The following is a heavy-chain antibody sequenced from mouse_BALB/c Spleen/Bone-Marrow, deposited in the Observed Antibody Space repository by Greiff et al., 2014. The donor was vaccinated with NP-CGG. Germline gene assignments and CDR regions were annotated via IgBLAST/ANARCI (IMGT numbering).Heavy chain of an antibody. CDR3: ARSDGYRVMDY. Sequence: QVQLKESGPELVKPGASVKISCKASGYAFSSSWVNWVKQRPGQGLEWIGRIYPGDGDIYYNGKFKGTATLTADKSSSTAYMQLSSLTSVDSAVYFCARSDGYRVMDYWGQGTSVTVSS. CDR1: GYAFSSSW. D-gene: IGHD2-3*01. CDR2: IYPGDGDI. J-gene: IGHJ4*01. V-gene: IGHV1-82*01.